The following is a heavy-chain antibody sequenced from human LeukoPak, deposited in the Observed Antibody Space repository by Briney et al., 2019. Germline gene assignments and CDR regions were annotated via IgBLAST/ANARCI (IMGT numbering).Heavy chain of an antibody. Sequence: SETLSLTCTVSGDSITSYYWTWIRQPPGKGLEWIGYIHYSGTTNSNPSLRGRVTTSIDTSKNLFSLRLSSVTAADTAVYYCARWYYDSSGYRYFDYWGQGTLVTVSS. J-gene: IGHJ4*02. CDR1: GDSITSYY. V-gene: IGHV4-59*01. CDR2: IHYSGTT. CDR3: ARWYYDSSGYRYFDY. D-gene: IGHD3-22*01.